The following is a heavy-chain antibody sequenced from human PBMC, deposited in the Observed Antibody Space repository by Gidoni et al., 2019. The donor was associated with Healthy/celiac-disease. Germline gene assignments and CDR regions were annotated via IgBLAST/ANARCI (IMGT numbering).Heavy chain of an antibody. CDR3: ARGNPEVGDFWSGPPAC. V-gene: IGHV4-34*01. CDR1: AGSFSGYY. J-gene: IGHJ4*02. Sequence: QVQLQQWGAGLLKPSETLSLTCAVYAGSFSGYYWSWIRQPPGKGLEWIGEINHSGSTNYNPSLKSRVTISVDTSKNQFSLKLSSVTAADTAVYYCARGNPEVGDFWSGPPACWGQGTLVTVSS. D-gene: IGHD3-3*01. CDR2: INHSGST.